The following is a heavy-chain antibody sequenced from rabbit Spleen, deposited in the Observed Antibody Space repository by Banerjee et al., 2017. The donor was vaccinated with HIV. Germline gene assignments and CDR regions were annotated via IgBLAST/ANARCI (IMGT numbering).Heavy chain of an antibody. Sequence: QSLEESGGGLVKPGASLTLTCIASGVSFSGDSYMCWGRQAPGKGLEWIACIDTGSSVFTYFASWAKGRFTISKTSSTSVTLQMTSLTGADTATYFCARGSAAMTMVITGYYLSLWGPGTLVTVS. CDR3: ARGSAAMTMVITGYYLSL. CDR2: IDTGSSVFT. D-gene: IGHD2-1*01. V-gene: IGHV1S40*01. J-gene: IGHJ4*01. CDR1: GVSFSGDSY.